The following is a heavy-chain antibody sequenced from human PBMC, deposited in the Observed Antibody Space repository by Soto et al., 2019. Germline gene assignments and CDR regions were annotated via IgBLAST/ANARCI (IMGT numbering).Heavy chain of an antibody. CDR1: GGTFSSYA. Sequence: QVQLVQSGAEVKKPGSSVKVSCKASGGTFSSYAISWVRQAPGQGLEWMGGIIPIFGTANYAQKFQGRVTIPAAESRGPAKMDLSSLRSEDTAVNSGAGGVRSSCSVGGGYFQPWARAPWSPSPQ. CDR2: IIPIFGTA. V-gene: IGHV1-69*01. D-gene: IGHD6-13*01. J-gene: IGHJ1*01. CDR3: AGGVRSSCSVGGGYFQP.